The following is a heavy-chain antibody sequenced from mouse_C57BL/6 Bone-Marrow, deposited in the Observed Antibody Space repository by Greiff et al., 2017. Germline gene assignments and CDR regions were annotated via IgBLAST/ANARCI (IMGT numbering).Heavy chain of an antibody. CDR1: GFTFSDYY. CDR3: ARPPYGNRYYYARDY. V-gene: IGHV5-12*01. CDR2: ISNGGGST. D-gene: IGHD2-1*01. Sequence: EVKLMESGGGLVQPGGSLKLSCAASGFTFSDYYMYWVRQTPEKRLEWVAYISNGGGSTYYPDTVKGRFTISRDNAKNTLYLQMSRLKSEDTAMYYCARPPYGNRYYYARDYWGQGTSVTVSS. J-gene: IGHJ4*01.